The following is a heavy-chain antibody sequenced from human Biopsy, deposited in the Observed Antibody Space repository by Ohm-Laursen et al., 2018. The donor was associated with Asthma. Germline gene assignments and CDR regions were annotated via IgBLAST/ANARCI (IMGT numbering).Heavy chain of an antibody. Sequence: SLRLSCSASGFPFSNYVMSWVRQASGKGLEWVSSITGSGGFTYYADSVKGRFTISRDNSKNTLYLQMDSLRAEDTAVYYCASYEVVTAILPMDVWGQGTTVTVSS. CDR1: GFPFSNYV. CDR3: ASYEVVTAILPMDV. CDR2: ITGSGGFT. D-gene: IGHD2-21*02. V-gene: IGHV3-23*01. J-gene: IGHJ6*02.